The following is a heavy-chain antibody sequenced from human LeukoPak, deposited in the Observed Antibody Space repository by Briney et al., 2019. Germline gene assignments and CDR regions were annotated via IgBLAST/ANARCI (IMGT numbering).Heavy chain of an antibody. CDR1: GFTFSSYV. CDR2: ISGSGGST. Sequence: GGSLRLSCAASGFTFSSYVMSWVRQAPGKGLEWVSAISGSGGSTYYADSVKGRFTISRDNSKNTLYLQMNSLRAEDTAVYYCATEDWVSYYFDYWGQGTLVTVPS. J-gene: IGHJ4*02. D-gene: IGHD3/OR15-3a*01. CDR3: ATEDWVSYYFDY. V-gene: IGHV3-23*01.